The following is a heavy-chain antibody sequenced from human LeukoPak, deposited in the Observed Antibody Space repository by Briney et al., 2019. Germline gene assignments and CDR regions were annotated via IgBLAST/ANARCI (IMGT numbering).Heavy chain of an antibody. CDR3: AKAVVIVPTATPFDY. Sequence: GGSLRLSCAASGFSFSNYAMSWVRQAPGKGLEWVSAISGRGANTYYADSVKGRFTISRDNSKNTLYMQMNSLRAEDTAVYYCAKAVVIVPTATPFDYWGQGTLVTVSS. V-gene: IGHV3-23*01. CDR1: GFSFSNYA. CDR2: ISGRGANT. D-gene: IGHD2-2*01. J-gene: IGHJ4*02.